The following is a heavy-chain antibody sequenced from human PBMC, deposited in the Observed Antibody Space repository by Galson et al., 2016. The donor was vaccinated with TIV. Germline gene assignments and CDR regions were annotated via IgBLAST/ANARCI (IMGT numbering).Heavy chain of an antibody. CDR3: ARLGPSSVFDN. CDR1: GFPFRDYW. CDR2: IKEDGSEK. V-gene: IGHV3-7*01. J-gene: IGHJ4*02. Sequence: SLRLSCAGSGFPFRDYWMTWVRQAPGKGLEWVASIKEDGSEKRYLDSVKGRFTFSRDNAKNSLYLQMRSLRAEDTAVYYCARLGPSSVFDNWGQGALVTVSS.